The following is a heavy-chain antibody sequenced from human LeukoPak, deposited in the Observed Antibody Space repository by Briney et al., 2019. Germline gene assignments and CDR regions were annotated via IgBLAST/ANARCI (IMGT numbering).Heavy chain of an antibody. D-gene: IGHD3-22*01. CDR2: MGQDGSDK. Sequence: PSETLSLTCTVSGGSISSSSYYWGWIRQPPGKGLEWVADMGQDGSDKYYVDSVKGRFTISRDNAKNSLYLQMNSLRAEDTAVYYCAREDYYDSSGYRPFDYWGQGTLVTVSS. J-gene: IGHJ4*02. V-gene: IGHV3-7*01. CDR3: AREDYYDSSGYRPFDY. CDR1: GGSISSSSYY.